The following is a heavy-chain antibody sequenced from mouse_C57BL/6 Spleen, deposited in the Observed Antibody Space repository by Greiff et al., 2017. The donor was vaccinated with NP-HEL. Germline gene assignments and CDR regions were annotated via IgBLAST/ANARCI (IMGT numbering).Heavy chain of an antibody. CDR3: ARWGGSSYDAMDY. CDR1: GYAFSSYW. CDR2: IYPGDGDT. D-gene: IGHD1-1*01. J-gene: IGHJ4*01. Sequence: QVQLQQSGAELVKPGASVKISCKASGYAFSSYWMNWVKQRPGQGLEWIGQIYPGDGDTNYNGKVKGKATLTADKSSSTAYMQLSSLTSEDSAVYFCARWGGSSYDAMDYWGQGTSVTVSS. V-gene: IGHV1-80*01.